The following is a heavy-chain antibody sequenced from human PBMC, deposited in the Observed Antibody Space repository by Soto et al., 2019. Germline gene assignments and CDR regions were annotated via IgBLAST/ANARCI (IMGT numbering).Heavy chain of an antibody. D-gene: IGHD3-22*01. CDR1: GGSISSSSYY. Sequence: XETLSLTCTVAGGSISSSSYYWGWIRQPPGKGLEWIGSIYYSGSTYYNPSLKSRVTISVDTSKNQFSLKLSSVTAADTAVYYCARHPSRVGQYYYDSSGYLDAFDTWGQGTMVTVSS. J-gene: IGHJ3*02. CDR2: IYYSGST. CDR3: ARHPSRVGQYYYDSSGYLDAFDT. V-gene: IGHV4-39*01.